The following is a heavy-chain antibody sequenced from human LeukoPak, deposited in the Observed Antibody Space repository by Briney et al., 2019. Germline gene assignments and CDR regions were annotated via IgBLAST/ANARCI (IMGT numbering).Heavy chain of an antibody. D-gene: IGHD2-2*01. CDR3: ARDGSTSCLDY. V-gene: IGHV3-7*01. J-gene: IGHJ4*02. CDR2: IKQDGSEK. Sequence: PGGSLRLSCAASGFTFSSYWMSWVRQAPGKGLEWVANIKQDGSEKYYVESVKGRFTISRDNAKNSLYLQMNSLRAEDTAVYYCARDGSTSCLDYWGQGTLVTVSS. CDR1: GFTFSSYW.